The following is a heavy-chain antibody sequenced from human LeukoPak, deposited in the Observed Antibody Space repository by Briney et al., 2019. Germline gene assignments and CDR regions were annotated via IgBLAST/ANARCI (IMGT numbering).Heavy chain of an antibody. V-gene: IGHV3-30*18. CDR1: GLTFRSYV. J-gene: IGHJ6*02. Sequence: GGSLRLSCAASGLTFRSYVMHWVRQAPGKGLEWVALISYDGSHTHYADSVKGRLTISRDNSKTKVYLEMNSLRPEDTAVYYCVKARGPYFYYYAMDVWGQGTTVTVSS. CDR2: ISYDGSHT. CDR3: VKARGPYFYYYAMDV. D-gene: IGHD3-9*01.